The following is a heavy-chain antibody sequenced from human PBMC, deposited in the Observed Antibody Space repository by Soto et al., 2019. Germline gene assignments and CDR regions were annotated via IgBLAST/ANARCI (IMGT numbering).Heavy chain of an antibody. CDR1: GFTFSSYA. J-gene: IGHJ4*02. Sequence: QVQLVESGGGVVQPGRSLRLSCAASGFTFSSYAMHWVRQAPGKGLEWVAVISYDGSNKYYADSVKGRFTISRDNSKNTLYLQMNSLRAEDTAVYYCARDAVGIAVAGPFDYWGQGTLVTVSS. CDR2: ISYDGSNK. V-gene: IGHV3-30-3*01. D-gene: IGHD6-19*01. CDR3: ARDAVGIAVAGPFDY.